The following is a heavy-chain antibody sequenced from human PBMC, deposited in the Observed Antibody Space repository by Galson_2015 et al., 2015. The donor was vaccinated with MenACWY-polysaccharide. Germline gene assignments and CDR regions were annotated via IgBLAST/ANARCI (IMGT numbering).Heavy chain of an antibody. CDR2: MFYSGST. Sequence: ETLSLTCSVSGGSISAKDSIWGWIRQPPGKGLEWIGSMFYSGSTLYNPSLKSRITIFIDTPKNQFSLRLSSVTASDTAVYYCVRHFDRGAHGRAFDHWGQGTLVSVSS. J-gene: IGHJ4*02. D-gene: IGHD1-26*01. CDR1: GGSISAKDSI. V-gene: IGHV4-39*01. CDR3: VRHFDRGAHGRAFDH.